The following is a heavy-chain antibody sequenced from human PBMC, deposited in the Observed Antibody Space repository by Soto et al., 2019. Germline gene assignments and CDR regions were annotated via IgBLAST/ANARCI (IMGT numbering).Heavy chain of an antibody. CDR1: GFTFRNYA. D-gene: IGHD6-13*01. V-gene: IGHV3-23*01. Sequence: EVQLLESGGGLVQPGGSLRLSCAASGFTFRNYAMSWVRQAPGKGLEWVSAISGDGGTTYYADSVKGRFTISRDNSKNSLYLQLNSLTAEDTASYSSAHDQSGSSSWPLDFDFWGQGTLVTVSP. CDR2: ISGDGGTT. CDR3: AHDQSGSSSWPLDFDF. J-gene: IGHJ4*02.